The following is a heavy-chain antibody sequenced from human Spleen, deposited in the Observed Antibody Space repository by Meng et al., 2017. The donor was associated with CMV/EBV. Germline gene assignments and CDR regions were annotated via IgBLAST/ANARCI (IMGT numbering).Heavy chain of an antibody. CDR1: GFVFTNFN. V-gene: IGHV3-21*01. J-gene: IGHJ3*02. CDR3: ARDHRGALYDNDAFNI. D-gene: IGHD5/OR15-5a*01. CDR2: ISADGTSR. Sequence: GGSLRLSCDTSGFVFTNFNLNWVRQAPGKGLEWVSSISADGTSRHYSDSVKGRFTISRDNAKNSLYLQMDSLTADDTAVYYCARDHRGALYDNDAFNIWGQGTTVTVSS.